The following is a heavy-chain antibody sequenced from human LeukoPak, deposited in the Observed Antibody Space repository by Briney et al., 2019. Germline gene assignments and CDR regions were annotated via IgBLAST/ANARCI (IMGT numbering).Heavy chain of an antibody. D-gene: IGHD6-19*01. CDR1: GGSFRDYC. J-gene: IGHJ4*02. V-gene: IGHV1-69*13. Sequence: SVKVSCKASGGSFRDYCISWVRQAPGQGLEWMGGIIPVFGTSNYAQKFQGRVTITADESTSTAYMELRSLRSDDTAVYYCARARDWYDYWGQGTLVTVSS. CDR3: ARARDWYDY. CDR2: IIPVFGTS.